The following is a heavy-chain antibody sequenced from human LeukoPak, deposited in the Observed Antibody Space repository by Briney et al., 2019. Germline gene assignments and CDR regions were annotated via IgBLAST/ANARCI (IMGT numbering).Heavy chain of an antibody. CDR1: GYTFTSYD. V-gene: IGHV1-8*01. J-gene: IGHJ4*02. CDR2: MNPNSGNT. Sequence: ASVKVSCKASGYTFTSYDINWVRQATGQGLEWMGWMNPNSGNTGYAQKFQGRVTMTRNTSISTAYMELSSLRSEDTAVYYCARGYCSGGSCYLYYFYYWGQGTLVTVSS. CDR3: ARGYCSGGSCYLYYFYY. D-gene: IGHD2-15*01.